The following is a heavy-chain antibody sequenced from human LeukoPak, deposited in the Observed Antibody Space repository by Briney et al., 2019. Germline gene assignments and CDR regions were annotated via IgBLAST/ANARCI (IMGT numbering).Heavy chain of an antibody. CDR3: ARESMVGASPALTVDY. Sequence: SETLSLTCAVYGGSFSGYYWSWIRQPPGKGLEWIGEINHSGSTNYNPSLKSRVTISVDTSKNQFSLKLSSVTAADTAVYYCARESMVGASPALTVDYWGQGTLVTVSS. J-gene: IGHJ4*02. CDR2: INHSGST. CDR1: GGSFSGYY. V-gene: IGHV4-34*01. D-gene: IGHD1-26*01.